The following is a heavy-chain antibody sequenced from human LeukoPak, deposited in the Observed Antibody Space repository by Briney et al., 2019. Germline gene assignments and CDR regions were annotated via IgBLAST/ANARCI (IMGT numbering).Heavy chain of an antibody. CDR2: TSSSSSTK. CDR3: ARGGGSGRYGLPFDH. Sequence: GGSLRLSCAASGFTFSSYSMNWVRQAPGKGLELISYTSSSSSTKYYADSVKGRFTISRDNAKNSLYLQMNSLRAEDTAVYYCARGGGSGRYGLPFDHWGQGTLVTVSS. V-gene: IGHV3-48*01. D-gene: IGHD6-13*01. CDR1: GFTFSSYS. J-gene: IGHJ4*02.